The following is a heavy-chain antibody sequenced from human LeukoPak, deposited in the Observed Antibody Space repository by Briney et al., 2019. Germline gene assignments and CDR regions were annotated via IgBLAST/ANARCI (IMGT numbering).Heavy chain of an antibody. CDR2: IYYSGST. J-gene: IGHJ4*02. CDR1: GGSISSYY. CDR3: ARGGWRYCSSTSCYDQKLDY. V-gene: IGHV4-59*01. Sequence: PSETLSLTCTVSGGSISSYYWSWIRQPPGKGLEWIGYIYYSGSTNYNPSLKSRVTISVDTSKNQFSLKLSSVTAADTAVYYCARGGWRYCSSTSCYDQKLDYWGQGTLVTVSS. D-gene: IGHD2-2*01.